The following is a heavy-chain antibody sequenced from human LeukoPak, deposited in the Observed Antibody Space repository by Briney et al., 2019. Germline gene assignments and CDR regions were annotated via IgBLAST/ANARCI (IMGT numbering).Heavy chain of an antibody. V-gene: IGHV3-21*01. Sequence: GGSLRLYCAASGFTFSSYSMNWVRQAPGKGLEWVSSISSSSSYIYYADSVKGRFTISRDNAKNSLYLQMYSLRAEDTAVYYCARSIDYGSVTPNFDYWGQGTLVTVSS. D-gene: IGHD3-10*01. J-gene: IGHJ4*02. CDR2: ISSSSSYI. CDR1: GFTFSSYS. CDR3: ARSIDYGSVTPNFDY.